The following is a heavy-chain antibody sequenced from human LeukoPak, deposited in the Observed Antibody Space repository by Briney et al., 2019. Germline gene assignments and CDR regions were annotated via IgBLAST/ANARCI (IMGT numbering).Heavy chain of an antibody. D-gene: IGHD6-19*01. J-gene: IGHJ1*01. CDR2: IYYSGTT. V-gene: IGHV4-39*07. CDR3: ARGSSSGWYGYFQH. CDR1: GGSISSNNYY. Sequence: SETLSLTCTVSGGSISSNNYYWGWIRQPPGKGLEWMGSIYYSGTTYYNPSLKSRLSVSVDTSKNQFSLKLSSVTAADTAVYYCARGSSSGWYGYFQHWGQGTLVTVPS.